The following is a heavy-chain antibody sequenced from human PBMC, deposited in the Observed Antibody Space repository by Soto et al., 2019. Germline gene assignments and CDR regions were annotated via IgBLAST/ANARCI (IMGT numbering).Heavy chain of an antibody. CDR2: ISRSATYI. D-gene: IGHD3-10*01. V-gene: IGHV3-21*01. CDR3: AADSGQMGFF. J-gene: IGHJ6*02. CDR1: VVPFSTYS. Sequence: WWSLRLSCSASVVPFSTYSMNWCRQAPGKGLEWVALISRSATYIYYADSVMGRFTISRDNARNSLILQMNSLRGEDTGVYYCAADSGQMGFFWGQGTTVTVSS.